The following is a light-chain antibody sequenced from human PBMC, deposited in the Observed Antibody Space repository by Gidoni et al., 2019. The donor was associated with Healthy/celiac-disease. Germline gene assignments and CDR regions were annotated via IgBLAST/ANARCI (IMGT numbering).Light chain of an antibody. CDR1: QSISSW. Sequence: DIQMTQSPSTLSASVGDRVTLTCRASQSISSWLAWYQQKPGKAPKILIYKASSLESGVPSRFSGSGSGTEFTLTISSLQPDDFATYYCQQSWTFGQGTKVEIK. CDR3: QQSWT. J-gene: IGKJ1*01. CDR2: KAS. V-gene: IGKV1-5*03.